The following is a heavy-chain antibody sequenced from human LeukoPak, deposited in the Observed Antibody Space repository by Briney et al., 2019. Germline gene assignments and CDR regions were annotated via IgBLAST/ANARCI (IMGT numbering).Heavy chain of an antibody. J-gene: IGHJ4*02. Sequence: GGSLRLSCAASGFTFDDYAMHRVRQAPGKGLEWVSLISWDGGSTYYADSVKGRFTISRDNSKNSLYLQMNSLRAEDTALYYCAKDSGLDYYGSGSWGQGTLVTVSS. V-gene: IGHV3-43D*03. D-gene: IGHD3-10*01. CDR1: GFTFDDYA. CDR3: AKDSGLDYYGSGS. CDR2: ISWDGGST.